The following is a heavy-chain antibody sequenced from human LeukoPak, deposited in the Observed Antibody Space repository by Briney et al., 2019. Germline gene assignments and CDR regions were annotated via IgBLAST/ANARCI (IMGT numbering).Heavy chain of an antibody. CDR1: GFTFSDYY. CDR3: ARVPRITMVRGGIKAYYFDY. Sequence: PGGSLRLSCAASGFTFSDYYMSWIRQAPGKGLEWVSYISSSSSYTNYADSVKGRFTISRDNAKNSLYLQMNSLRAEDTAVYYCARVPRITMVRGGIKAYYFDYWGQGTLVTVSS. D-gene: IGHD3-10*01. CDR2: ISSSSSYT. J-gene: IGHJ4*02. V-gene: IGHV3-11*05.